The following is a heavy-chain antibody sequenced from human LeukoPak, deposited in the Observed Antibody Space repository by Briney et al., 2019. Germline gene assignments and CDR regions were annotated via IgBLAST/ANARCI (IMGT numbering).Heavy chain of an antibody. CDR2: MNPNSGNT. CDR3: ARGAEYCSSTSCYTPDY. Sequence: GASVKVSCKASGYTFTSYDINWVRQATGQGLERMGWMNPNSGNTGYAQKFQGRVTMTRNTSISTAYMELSSLRSEDTAVYYCARGAEYCSSTSCYTPDYWGQGTLVTVSS. CDR1: GYTFTSYD. V-gene: IGHV1-8*01. D-gene: IGHD2-2*02. J-gene: IGHJ4*02.